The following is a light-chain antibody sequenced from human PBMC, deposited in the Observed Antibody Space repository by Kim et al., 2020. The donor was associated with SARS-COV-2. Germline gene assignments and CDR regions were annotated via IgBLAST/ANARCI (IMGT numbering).Light chain of an antibody. V-gene: IGKV3-20*01. J-gene: IGKJ1*01. Sequence: IVLTQSPGTLSLSPGEGATLSCRASQSVGSNFLSWYQQKSGQAPRLLIYGAFHRATGIPDRISGSGSGTDFTLTITRLEPEDSATYYCQHYGRLWWTFGQGTKVDIK. CDR1: QSVGSNF. CDR2: GAF. CDR3: QHYGRLWWT.